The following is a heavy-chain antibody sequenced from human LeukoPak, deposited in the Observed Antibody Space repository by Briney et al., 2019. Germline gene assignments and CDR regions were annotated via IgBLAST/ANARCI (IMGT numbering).Heavy chain of an antibody. CDR3: ARHYYDSSGYPASHFDY. D-gene: IGHD3-22*01. V-gene: IGHV4-39*01. CDR2: IYYSGST. J-gene: IGHJ4*02. Sequence: SETLSLTCTVSGGSISSSSYCWGWIRQPPGKGLEWIGSIYYSGSTYYNPSLKSRVTISVDTSKNQFSLKLSSVTAADTAVYYCARHYYDSSGYPASHFDYWGQGTLVTVSS. CDR1: GGSISSSSYC.